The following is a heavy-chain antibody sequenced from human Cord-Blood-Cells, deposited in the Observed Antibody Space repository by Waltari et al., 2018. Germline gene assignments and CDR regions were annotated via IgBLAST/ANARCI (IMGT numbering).Heavy chain of an antibody. CDR2: INAGNGNT. Sequence: QVQLVQSGAEVQKPGASVKVSCKASGYTFTSYAMHWVRQAPGQRLEWMGWINAGNGNTKYSPKFQGRVTITRDTSASTAYMELSSLRSEDTAVYYCATESLDNWGQGTLVTVSS. CDR3: ATESLDN. CDR1: GYTFTSYA. J-gene: IGHJ4*02. V-gene: IGHV1-3*01.